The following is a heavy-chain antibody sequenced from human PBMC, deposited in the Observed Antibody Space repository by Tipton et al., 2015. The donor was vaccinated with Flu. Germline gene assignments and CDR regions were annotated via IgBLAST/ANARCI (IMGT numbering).Heavy chain of an antibody. Sequence: TLSLTCTVSSGSIRSTNYFCAWIRQPPGKRLELIGSIYPSGTTYYHPSLKSRVTISVDTSKSQFSLKLRSVTAADTAVYYCARLSYYDVDLKNFYFEDWGQGTLVTVSS. CDR3: ARLSYYDVDLKNFYFED. CDR1: SGSIRSTNYF. D-gene: IGHD3-10*02. V-gene: IGHV4-39*01. CDR2: IYPSGTT. J-gene: IGHJ4*02.